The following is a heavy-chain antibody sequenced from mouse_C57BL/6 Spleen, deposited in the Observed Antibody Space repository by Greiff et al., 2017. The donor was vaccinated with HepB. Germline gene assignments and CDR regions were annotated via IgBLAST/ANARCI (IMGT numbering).Heavy chain of an antibody. CDR3: TRIYYDYDDGFDY. CDR2: IRLKSDNYAT. CDR1: GFTFSNYW. V-gene: IGHV6-3*01. J-gene: IGHJ2*01. D-gene: IGHD2-4*01. Sequence: EVKVEESGGGLVQPGGSMKLSCVASGFTFSNYWMNWVRQSPEKGLEWVAQIRLKSDNYATHYAESVKGRFTISRDDSKSSVYLQMNNLRAEDTGIYYCTRIYYDYDDGFDYWGQGTTLTVSS.